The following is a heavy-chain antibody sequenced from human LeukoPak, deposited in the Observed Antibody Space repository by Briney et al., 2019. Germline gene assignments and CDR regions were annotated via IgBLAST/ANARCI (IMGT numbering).Heavy chain of an antibody. Sequence: NPSETLSLTCAVYGGSFSGYYWSWIRQPPGKGLEWIGEINHSGSTNYNPSLKSRVTISIDTSKNQFFLKLSSVTAADTAVYYCARGPDPGKVGAAIYYYFGMDVWGQGTTVTVSS. J-gene: IGHJ6*02. D-gene: IGHD1-26*01. CDR3: ARGPDPGKVGAAIYYYFGMDV. V-gene: IGHV4-34*01. CDR2: INHSGST. CDR1: GGSFSGYY.